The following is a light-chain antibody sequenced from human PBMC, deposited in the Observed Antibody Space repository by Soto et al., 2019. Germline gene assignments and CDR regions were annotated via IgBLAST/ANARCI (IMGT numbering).Light chain of an antibody. Sequence: EIVMTQSPATLSVSPGERATLSCRASQSVICNLSWYQQKPGQAPRLLIYGASTRATGIPARFSGSGSGSEFTLTISSLQAEDFEGYYCRQYNNWPCTFGPPTKVDIK. CDR2: GAS. CDR1: QSVICN. J-gene: IGKJ3*01. V-gene: IGKV3-15*01. CDR3: RQYNNWPCT.